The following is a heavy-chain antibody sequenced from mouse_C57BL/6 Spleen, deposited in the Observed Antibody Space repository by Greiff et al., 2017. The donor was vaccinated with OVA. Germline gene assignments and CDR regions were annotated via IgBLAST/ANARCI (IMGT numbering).Heavy chain of an antibody. CDR2: ISDGGSYT. CDR1: GFTFSSSA. J-gene: IGHJ1*03. CDR3: ARRNGNYVGYWYFDV. V-gene: IGHV5-4*03. Sequence: EVMLVESGGGLVKPGGSLKLSCAASGFTFSSSAMSWVRQTPEKRLEWVATISDGGSYTYYPDNVKGRFTISRENAKNNLYLQRSHLKSEDTAMYYCARRNGNYVGYWYFDVWGTGTTVTVSS. D-gene: IGHD2-1*01.